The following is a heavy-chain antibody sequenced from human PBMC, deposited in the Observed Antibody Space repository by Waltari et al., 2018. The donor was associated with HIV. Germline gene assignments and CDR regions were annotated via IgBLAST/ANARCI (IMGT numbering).Heavy chain of an antibody. D-gene: IGHD3-10*01. Sequence: LLESGGGLVEPGGSLLRLCASSGFTFSDFAMDWVRQAPGKGLEWVSAIRGGGETFYADSVKGRFTISRDNSKNTLYLQMNSLRADDAAVYYCVKDSGRAADVFDLWGQGTMVTVSS. J-gene: IGHJ3*01. CDR3: VKDSGRAADVFDL. CDR2: IRGGGET. V-gene: IGHV3-23*01. CDR1: GFTFSDFA.